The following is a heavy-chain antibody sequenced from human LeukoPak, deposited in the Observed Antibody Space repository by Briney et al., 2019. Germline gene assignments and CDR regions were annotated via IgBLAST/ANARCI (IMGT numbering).Heavy chain of an antibody. CDR3: AKDLAWGLDY. CDR1: GFTFSSNW. CDR2: IKPDGSAG. J-gene: IGHJ4*02. V-gene: IGHV3-7*03. Sequence: GGSLRLSCATSGFTFSSNWMSWVRHVPGRGLDWVANIKPDGSAGYYAASVKGRFTISRDNSKNTLYLQMNNLRAEDTAVYYCAKDLAWGLDYWGQGTPVTVSS. D-gene: IGHD7-27*01.